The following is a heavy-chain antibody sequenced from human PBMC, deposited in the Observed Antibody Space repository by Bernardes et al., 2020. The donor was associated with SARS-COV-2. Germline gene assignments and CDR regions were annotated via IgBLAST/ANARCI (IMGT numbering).Heavy chain of an antibody. Sequence: SEHLPLTCTVFGGSIRSYYWSWIRQRPGKGLEWIGYIYYSGSTNYNPSLKSRVTISVDTSKNQFSLKLSSVTAADTAVYYCARQDIGAIFGVVITPAGMDVWGQGTTVTVSS. CDR2: IYYSGST. J-gene: IGHJ6*01. CDR1: GGSIRSYY. V-gene: IGHV4-59*08. D-gene: IGHD3-3*01. CDR3: ARQDIGAIFGVVITPAGMDV.